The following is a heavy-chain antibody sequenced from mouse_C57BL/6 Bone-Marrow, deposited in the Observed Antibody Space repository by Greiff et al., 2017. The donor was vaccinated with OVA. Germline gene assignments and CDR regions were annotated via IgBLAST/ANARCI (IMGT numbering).Heavy chain of an antibody. CDR1: GFTFSSYG. D-gene: IGHD1-1*02. CDR2: ISSGGSYT. CDR3: ARRQMVKGYFDV. V-gene: IGHV5-6*02. J-gene: IGHJ1*03. Sequence: EVMLVESGGDLVKPGGSLKLSCAASGFTFSSYGMSWVRQTPDKRLEWVATISSGGSYTYYPDSVKGRYTISRDNAKNTQYLQMSSLKSEDTAMYYCARRQMVKGYFDVWGTGTTVTVSS.